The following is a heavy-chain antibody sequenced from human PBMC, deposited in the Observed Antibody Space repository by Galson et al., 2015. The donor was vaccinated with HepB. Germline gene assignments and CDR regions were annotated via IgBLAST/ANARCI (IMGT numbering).Heavy chain of an antibody. CDR3: ATVYGDYERLEYFQH. CDR1: GYTFTSYY. D-gene: IGHD4-17*01. V-gene: IGHV1-46*04. Sequence: SVKVSCKASGYTFTSYYMHWVRQAPGQGLEWMGIINPGGGSTSYAQKLQGRVTMTRDTSTSTVYMELSSLRSEDTAVYYCATVYGDYERLEYFQHWGQGTLVTVSS. CDR2: INPGGGST. J-gene: IGHJ1*01.